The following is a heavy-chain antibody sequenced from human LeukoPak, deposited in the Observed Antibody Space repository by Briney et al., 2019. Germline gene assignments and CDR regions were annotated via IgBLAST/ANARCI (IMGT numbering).Heavy chain of an antibody. J-gene: IGHJ4*02. CDR1: GFTFSSYA. CDR2: ISGSGGDT. D-gene: IGHD3-10*01. CDR3: AKDLGFSLAYYYGSGSIA. V-gene: IGHV3-23*01. Sequence: PGGSLRLSCAASGFTFSSYAMSWVRQAPGKGLEWVSAISGSGGDTYYADSVKGRFTISRDNSKNTLYLQMNSLRAEDTAVYYCAKDLGFSLAYYYGSGSIAWGQGTLVTVSS.